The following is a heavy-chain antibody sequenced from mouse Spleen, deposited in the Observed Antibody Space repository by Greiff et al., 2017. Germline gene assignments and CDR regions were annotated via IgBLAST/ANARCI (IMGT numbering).Heavy chain of an antibody. CDR3: ARRDSSGYVGAMDY. CDR2: IWSDGST. D-gene: IGHD3-2*01. V-gene: IGHV2-4-1*01. J-gene: IGHJ4*01. CDR1: GFSLTNYA. Sequence: VKLMESGPGLVAPSQSLSITCTVSGFSLTNYAVHWVRQSPGKGLEWLGVIWSDGSTDYNAAFISRLSISKDNSKSQVFFKMNSLQADDTAIYYCARRDSSGYVGAMDYWGQGTSVTVSS.